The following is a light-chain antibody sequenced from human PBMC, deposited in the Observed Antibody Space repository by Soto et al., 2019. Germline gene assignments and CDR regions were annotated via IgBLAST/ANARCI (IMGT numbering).Light chain of an antibody. CDR3: QQYETIPRT. CDR2: KAS. J-gene: IGKJ1*01. Sequence: DIQMPPSTSTLSASVGDRVTITCRASQSFDNWLAWYQQKPGKAPKLFIFKASTLEIGVPSRVSGSGSGTEITLSISSLQPDDFATYFRQQYETIPRTFGQGTKVEIK. CDR1: QSFDNW. V-gene: IGKV1-5*03.